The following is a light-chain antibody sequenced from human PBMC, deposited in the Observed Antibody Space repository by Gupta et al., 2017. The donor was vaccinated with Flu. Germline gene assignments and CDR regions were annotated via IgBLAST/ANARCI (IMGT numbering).Light chain of an antibody. Sequence: TGTSSDGWCLYYFPREQTAPGQAPKLIIYEVNKRPSGVPDRFSGSKSGNTASLTVSGLLAEDEADYYCCSYGGSKFFGGGTKLTVL. V-gene: IGLV2-8*01. CDR2: EVN. J-gene: IGLJ2*01. CDR1: SSDGWCLYY. CDR3: CSYGGSKF.